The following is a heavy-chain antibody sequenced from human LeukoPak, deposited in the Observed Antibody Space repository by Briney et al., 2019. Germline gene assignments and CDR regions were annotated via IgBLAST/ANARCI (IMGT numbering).Heavy chain of an antibody. V-gene: IGHV3-11*04. CDR3: ARIRSRVLSSSYDY. D-gene: IGHD6-13*01. CDR1: GFTFSDYY. J-gene: IGHJ4*02. CDR2: ISSSGSTI. Sequence: GGSLRLSCAASGFTFSDYYMSWIRQAPGKGLEWVSYISSSGSTIYYADSVKGRFTISRDNSKNTLYLQMNSLRAEDTAVYYCARIRSRVLSSSYDYWGQGTLVTVPS.